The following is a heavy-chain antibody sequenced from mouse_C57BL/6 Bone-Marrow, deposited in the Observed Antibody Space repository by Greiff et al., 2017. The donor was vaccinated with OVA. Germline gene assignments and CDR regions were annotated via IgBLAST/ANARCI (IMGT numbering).Heavy chain of an antibody. CDR2: LSPANGTP. V-gene: IGHV14-3*01. Sequence: EVQLQQSVAELVRPGASVKLSCTASGFNIKNTYMHWVKQRPEQGLECILILSPANGTPPSAPKFQGKATITADTSSNTAYLQLSSLTSEDTAIYYCARRGDFLDYFDYWGQGTTLTVSS. J-gene: IGHJ2*01. CDR3: ARRGDFLDYFDY. CDR1: GFNIKNTY.